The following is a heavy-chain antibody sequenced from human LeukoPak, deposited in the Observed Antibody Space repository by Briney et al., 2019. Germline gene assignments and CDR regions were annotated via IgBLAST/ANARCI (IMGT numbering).Heavy chain of an antibody. Sequence: SETLSLTCTVSGDSISSSSYYWGWIRQPPGKGLEWIGSIYYSGSTYNNPSLKSRVTISVDTSKKQFSLKLSSVTAADTAVYYCTRGVPARYYFYYYMDVWGKGTTVTVSS. CDR3: TRGVPARYYFYYYMDV. CDR2: IYYSGST. J-gene: IGHJ6*03. D-gene: IGHD2-2*01. V-gene: IGHV4-39*01. CDR1: GDSISSSSYY.